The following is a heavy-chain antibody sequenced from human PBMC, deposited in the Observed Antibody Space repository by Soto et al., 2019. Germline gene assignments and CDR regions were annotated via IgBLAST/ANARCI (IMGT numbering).Heavy chain of an antibody. CDR1: GYTFTSYG. V-gene: IGHV1-18*04. D-gene: IGHD3-3*01. J-gene: IGHJ6*02. CDR2: ISAYNGNT. CDR3: AREKGSGFLDYGNYYYGMDV. Sequence: QVPLVQSGAEVKKPGASVKVSCKASGYTFTSYGIGWVRQAPGQGLEWMGWISAYNGNTNYAQKLQGRVTMPTDTPTSTAYMELRSLRCDDTTVNYCAREKGSGFLDYGNYYYGMDVWGQGTTVTVSS.